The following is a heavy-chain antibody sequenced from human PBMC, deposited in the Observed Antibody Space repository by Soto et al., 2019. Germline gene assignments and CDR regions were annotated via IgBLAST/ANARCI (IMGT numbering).Heavy chain of an antibody. J-gene: IGHJ6*02. CDR1: GFTFSSYW. D-gene: IGHD2-15*01. CDR3: AREGQADNYYYYGMDV. CDR2: IKQDGSEK. Sequence: GGSLRLSCAASGFTFSSYWMSWVRQAPGKGLEWVANIKQDGSEKYYVDSVKGRFTISRDNAKNSLYLQMNSLRAEDTAVYYCAREGQADNYYYYGMDVRGQGTTVTVSS. V-gene: IGHV3-7*01.